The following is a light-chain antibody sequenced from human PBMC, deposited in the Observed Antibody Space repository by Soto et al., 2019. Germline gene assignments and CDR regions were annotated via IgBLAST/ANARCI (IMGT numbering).Light chain of an antibody. J-gene: IGKJ1*01. V-gene: IGKV1-5*01. CDR3: QQYSSYSKT. CDR2: DAS. CDR1: QSISSW. Sequence: DIKVTLSRSAVCGVVGDRLTITWRASQSISSWLAWYQQRPGKAPKLLIFDASSLESGVPSRFSGSGSGTEFTLTIRSLQPNDFATYSCQQYSSYSKTFRRGTKVDIK.